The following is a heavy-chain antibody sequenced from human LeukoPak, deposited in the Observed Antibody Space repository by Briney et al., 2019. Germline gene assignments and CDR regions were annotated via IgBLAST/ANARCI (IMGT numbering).Heavy chain of an antibody. CDR1: GFSLSSNG. CDR3: ARVMSYYYDSHGWFDP. D-gene: IGHD3-22*01. J-gene: IGHJ5*02. CDR2: ITGSGDTT. Sequence: GGSLRLSCAASGFSLSSNGMSWVRQAPGKGLEWVSAITGSGDTTYYADSVKGRFTISRDNAKNTLYLQMNSLRAEDTAVYYCARVMSYYYDSHGWFDPWGQGTLVTVSS. V-gene: IGHV3-23*01.